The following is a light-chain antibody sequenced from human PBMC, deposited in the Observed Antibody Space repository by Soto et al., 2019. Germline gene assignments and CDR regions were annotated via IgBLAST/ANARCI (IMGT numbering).Light chain of an antibody. Sequence: QSALTQPASVSGSPGQSITICCTGTSSDVGGYNYVSWYQQHPGKAPKLMIYEVNNRPSGVSNRFSGSKSGNTASLTISGLQAEDEADYYCSSYTSSSTPVFGGGTKLTVL. CDR3: SSYTSSSTPV. CDR1: SSDVGGYNY. CDR2: EVN. V-gene: IGLV2-14*01. J-gene: IGLJ3*02.